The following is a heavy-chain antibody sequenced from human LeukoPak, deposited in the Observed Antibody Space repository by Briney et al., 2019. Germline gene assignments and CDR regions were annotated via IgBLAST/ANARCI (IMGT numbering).Heavy chain of an antibody. CDR3: AMDHPLSERYGAFDI. D-gene: IGHD4-17*01. V-gene: IGHV1-24*01. J-gene: IGHJ3*02. Sequence: AVKVSCKVSVYTLTELSMHWVRQAPGKGLEWMGGFDPEDGETLYAQKFQGRVTMTEDTSTDTAYMELSSLRSEDTAVYYCAMDHPLSERYGAFDIWGHGTMVIVSS. CDR1: VYTLTELS. CDR2: FDPEDGET.